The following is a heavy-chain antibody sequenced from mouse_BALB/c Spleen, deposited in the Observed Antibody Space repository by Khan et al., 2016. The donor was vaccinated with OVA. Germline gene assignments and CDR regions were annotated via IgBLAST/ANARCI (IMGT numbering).Heavy chain of an antibody. Sequence: QVQLKQPGAELARPGASVKLSCKASGYTFTDHYINWVKQRTGQGFVWIGELSPGSGDIYYIEKFKGRVTLTADKHPSTAYLQLSSLTSEYSAVYFCASRNYFCYTFAYWGHGTLVTISA. CDR2: LSPGSGDI. J-gene: IGHJ3*01. CDR1: GYTFTDHY. CDR3: ASRNYFCYTFAY. D-gene: IGHD1-2*01. V-gene: IGHV1-77*01.